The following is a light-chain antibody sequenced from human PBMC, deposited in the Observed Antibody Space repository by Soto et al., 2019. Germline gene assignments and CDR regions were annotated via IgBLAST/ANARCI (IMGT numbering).Light chain of an antibody. CDR2: AAS. CDR1: QSISSY. CDR3: QQSYSTPRLT. J-gene: IGKJ4*01. Sequence: DMQITQSPSSLSASVGDRVTIACRASQSISSYLNWYQQKPGKAPKLLIYAASSLQSGVPSRFSGSGSGTDFTLTISSLQPEDFATYYCQQSYSTPRLTFGGGTKLDIK. V-gene: IGKV1-39*01.